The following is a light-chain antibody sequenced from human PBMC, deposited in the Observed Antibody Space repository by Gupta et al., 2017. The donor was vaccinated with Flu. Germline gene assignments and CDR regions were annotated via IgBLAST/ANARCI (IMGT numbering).Light chain of an antibody. V-gene: IGLV3-9*01. Sequence: EGQNIRSKNVNCYQQMPCQAPVLVMFRDNKRPAGTPARFSGSNSGNTATLTISRAQAGDEGDYYCQVWDSTTDVLFGGGTKLTVL. CDR1: NIRSKN. CDR3: QVWDSTTDVL. J-gene: IGLJ2*01. CDR2: RDN.